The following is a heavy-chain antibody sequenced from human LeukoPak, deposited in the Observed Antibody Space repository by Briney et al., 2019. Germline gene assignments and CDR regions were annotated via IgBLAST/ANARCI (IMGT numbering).Heavy chain of an antibody. CDR1: GFTFDDYA. CDR2: ISGDGGST. Sequence: PGGSLRLSCAASGFTFDDYAMHWVRQAPGKGLEWVSLISGDGGSTYYADSVKGRFTISRDNSKNSLYLQMNSLRTEDTALYYCAKDPEAYSSTAELDYWGQGTLVTVSS. J-gene: IGHJ4*02. CDR3: AKDPEAYSSTAELDY. V-gene: IGHV3-43*02. D-gene: IGHD6-19*01.